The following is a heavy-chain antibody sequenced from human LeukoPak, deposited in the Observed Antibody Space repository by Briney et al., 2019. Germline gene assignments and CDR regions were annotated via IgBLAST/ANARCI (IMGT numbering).Heavy chain of an antibody. D-gene: IGHD2-2*01. CDR2: ISGGGGIT. V-gene: IGHV3-23*01. CDR1: GFTFDSYA. Sequence: GGSLSLSCSASGFTFDSYAMTWVRQAPGKGLEWVSSISGGGGITNYADSVKGRFTISRDNSKYTLFLQMNSLRAEDTAVYYCAKYGVDCSSTSCYPLYYMDVWGKGTTVTVSS. CDR3: AKYGVDCSSTSCYPLYYMDV. J-gene: IGHJ6*03.